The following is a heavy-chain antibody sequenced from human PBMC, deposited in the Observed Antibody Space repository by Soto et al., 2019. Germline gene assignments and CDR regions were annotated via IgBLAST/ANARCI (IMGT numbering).Heavy chain of an antibody. J-gene: IGHJ4*02. Sequence: QLQLQESGPGLVKPSETLSLTCTVSGGSISSSSYYWGWIRQPPGKGLEWIGRIYYSGSTYYNPSLKSRVTISVDTSKNQFTLKLSSVTAADTAVYYCARHIVVVPAANYYFDYWGQGTLVTVSS. V-gene: IGHV4-39*01. D-gene: IGHD2-2*01. CDR1: GGSISSSSYY. CDR2: IYYSGST. CDR3: ARHIVVVPAANYYFDY.